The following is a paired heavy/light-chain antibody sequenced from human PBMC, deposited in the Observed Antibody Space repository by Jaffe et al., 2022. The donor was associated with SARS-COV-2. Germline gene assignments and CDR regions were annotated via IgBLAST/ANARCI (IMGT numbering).Heavy chain of an antibody. Sequence: EVQLVESGGGLVQPGGSLRLSCAASGFTFSSYWMTWVRQAPGKGLEWVAHIRQDGSEIYYMDSVKGRFTISRDNAKSSLYLQMNSLRAEDTALYYCAKGRTTFDPWGQGALVTVSS. CDR2: IRQDGSEI. J-gene: IGHJ5*02. CDR1: GFTFSSYW. V-gene: IGHV3-7*01. CDR3: AKGRTTFDP. D-gene: IGHD1-7*01.
Light chain of an antibody. CDR1: SSNIGSNT. V-gene: IGLV1-44*01. Sequence: QSVLTQPPSASGTPGQTVTISCSGSSSNIGSNTVSWYQQLPGTAPKLLISNNNQRSSGVPDRFSGSKSGTSASLAISGLQSEDEADYYCGAWDDSLNGHCVFGTGTKVTVL. CDR3: GAWDDSLNGHCV. J-gene: IGLJ1*01. CDR2: NNN.